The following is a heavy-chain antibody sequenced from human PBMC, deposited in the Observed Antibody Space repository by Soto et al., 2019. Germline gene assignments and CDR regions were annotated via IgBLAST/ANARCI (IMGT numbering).Heavy chain of an antibody. CDR1: GFTFSSHA. D-gene: IGHD2-15*01. V-gene: IGHV3-23*01. Sequence: PGGSLRLSCGACGFTFSSHAMTWVRQAPGKGLEWVSAISGSGDSTYYADSVKGRFTISRDNSKNTMYLQINSLRAEDTAVYYCAKEVQERSGGSCYRPRRDWYFDLWGRGTLVTVSS. CDR3: AKEVQERSGGSCYRPRRDWYFDL. J-gene: IGHJ2*01. CDR2: ISGSGDST.